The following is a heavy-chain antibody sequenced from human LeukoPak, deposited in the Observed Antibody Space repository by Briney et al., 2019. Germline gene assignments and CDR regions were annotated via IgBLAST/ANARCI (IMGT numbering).Heavy chain of an antibody. CDR3: TRDGAVAGFAYDY. Sequence: GGSLRLSCEASGLIVSSNNMNWVRQAPGKGLEWVSLIYSGGNTYYADSVKGRFTTSRGNSKNTVYVQMNSLRAEDAAVYYCTRDGAVAGFAYDYWGQGTLVTVST. D-gene: IGHD6-19*01. J-gene: IGHJ4*02. CDR1: GLIVSSNN. V-gene: IGHV3-66*01. CDR2: IYSGGNT.